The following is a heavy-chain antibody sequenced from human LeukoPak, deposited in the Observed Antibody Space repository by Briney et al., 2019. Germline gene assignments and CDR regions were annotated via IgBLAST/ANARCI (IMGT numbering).Heavy chain of an antibody. D-gene: IGHD5-18*01. V-gene: IGHV3-9*01. CDR1: GFKFDDYA. CDR3: AKDSGYSYGPLDY. Sequence: GRSLRLSCATSGFKFDDYAMHWVRQAPGKGLEWVSGISWNSGSIGYADSVKGRFTISRDNAKNSLYLQMNSLRAEDTALYYCAKDSGYSYGPLDYWGQGTLVTVSS. CDR2: ISWNSGSI. J-gene: IGHJ4*02.